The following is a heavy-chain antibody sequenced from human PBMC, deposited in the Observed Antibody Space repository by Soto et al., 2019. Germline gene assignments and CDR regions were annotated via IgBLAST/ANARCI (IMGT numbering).Heavy chain of an antibody. D-gene: IGHD6-6*01. CDR3: ATEYSSSQGWFDP. J-gene: IGHJ5*02. V-gene: IGHV1-69*06. Sequence: SVKVSCKASGGTFSSYAISWVRQAPGQGLEWMGGIIPIFGTANYAQKFQGRVTITAVKSTSTAYMELSSLRSEDTAVYYCATEYSSSQGWFDPWGQGTLVTVSS. CDR1: GGTFSSYA. CDR2: IIPIFGTA.